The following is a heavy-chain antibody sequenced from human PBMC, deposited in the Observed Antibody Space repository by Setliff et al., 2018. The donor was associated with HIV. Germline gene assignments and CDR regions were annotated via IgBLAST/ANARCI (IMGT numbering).Heavy chain of an antibody. CDR1: GYSFTTYF. V-gene: IGHV1-69-2*01. Sequence: KISCKASGYSFTTYFMHWVRQAPGKGLEWMGRVDPEDGETIYAERFRGRISLTVDKSTGTAYMELNRLRSEDTAVYYCARAGLGVVISTGTISLNPTFNPTFGSGERRPLDYWGQGTLVTVSS. J-gene: IGHJ4*02. D-gene: IGHD3-22*01. CDR3: ARAGLGVVISTGTISLNPTFNPTFGSGERRPLDY. CDR2: VDPEDGET.